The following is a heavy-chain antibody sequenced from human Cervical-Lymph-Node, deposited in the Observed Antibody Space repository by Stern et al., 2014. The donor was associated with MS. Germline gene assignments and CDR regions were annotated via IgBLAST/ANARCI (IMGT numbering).Heavy chain of an antibody. CDR3: ARDAGYSTGWYGYYGLDV. Sequence: VQLVQSGAEVREPGASVKVSCKASGSSLSGYGISWVRQVSGQGLEWMGWISLYSGKKNYAKKVQGRVTMTTDTSSNTVYMEVRSLRSDDTAVYYCARDAGYSTGWYGYYGLDVWGQGTTVTVSS. D-gene: IGHD6-19*01. J-gene: IGHJ6*02. CDR1: GSSLSGYG. V-gene: IGHV1-18*01. CDR2: ISLYSGKK.